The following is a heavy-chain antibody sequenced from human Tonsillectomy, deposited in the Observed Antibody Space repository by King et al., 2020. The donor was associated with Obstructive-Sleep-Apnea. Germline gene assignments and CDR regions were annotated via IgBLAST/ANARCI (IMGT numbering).Heavy chain of an antibody. CDR2: IYYSGST. Sequence: QLQESGPGLVKLSETLSLTCTVSGGSISTYYWSWIRQPPGKGLEWIGYIYYSGSTNYNPSLKSRVTIAVDMSKKQFSLKLSSVTAADTAVYYCARAPYGSGIIDWLDPWGQGTPVTVSS. J-gene: IGHJ5*02. V-gene: IGHV4-59*12. CDR1: GGSISTYY. D-gene: IGHD3-10*01. CDR3: ARAPYGSGIIDWLDP.